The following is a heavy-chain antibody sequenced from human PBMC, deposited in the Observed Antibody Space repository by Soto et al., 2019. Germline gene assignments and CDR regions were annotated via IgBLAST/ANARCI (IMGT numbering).Heavy chain of an antibody. CDR2: IYYSGST. CDR3: ARSVFP. J-gene: IGHJ5*02. CDR1: GGSISSGGYY. Sequence: QVQLQESGPGLVKPSQTLSLTCTVSGGSISSGGYYWNWIRQHPGKGLEWIGYIYYSGSTYYNPSRKSPVTISVDTSKTQSSLKLSSVTDADTAVYYCARSVFPWGQGTLVTVSS. V-gene: IGHV4-31*01.